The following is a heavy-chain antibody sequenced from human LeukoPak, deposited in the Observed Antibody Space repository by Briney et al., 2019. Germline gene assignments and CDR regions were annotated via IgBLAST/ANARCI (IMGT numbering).Heavy chain of an antibody. D-gene: IGHD4-23*01. J-gene: IGHJ4*02. CDR3: AKDLTMVVTPTFDY. CDR2: ISGSGGST. Sequence: GGSLRLSCAASGFTFSSYAMSWVRQAPGKGLGWVSAISGSGGSTYYADSVKGRFTISRDNSKNTLYLQMNSLRAEDTAVYYCAKDLTMVVTPTFDYWGQGTLVTVSS. CDR1: GFTFSSYA. V-gene: IGHV3-23*01.